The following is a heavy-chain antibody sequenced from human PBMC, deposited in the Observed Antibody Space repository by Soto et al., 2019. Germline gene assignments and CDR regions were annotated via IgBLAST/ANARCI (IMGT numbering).Heavy chain of an antibody. Sequence: QVQLVESGGGVVQTGRSLRLSCAASGFTFSSYGMHWVRQAPGKGLEWVAVIWYDGSNKYYADSVKGRFTISRDNSKNTLYLQMNSLRAEDTAVYYCARDGDPDAFDIWGQGTMVTVSS. D-gene: IGHD7-27*01. V-gene: IGHV3-33*01. CDR2: IWYDGSNK. J-gene: IGHJ3*02. CDR1: GFTFSSYG. CDR3: ARDGDPDAFDI.